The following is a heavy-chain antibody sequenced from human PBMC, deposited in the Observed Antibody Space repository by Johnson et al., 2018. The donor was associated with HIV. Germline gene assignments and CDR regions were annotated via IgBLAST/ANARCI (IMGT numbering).Heavy chain of an antibody. J-gene: IGHJ3*02. CDR1: GFTFDDYG. CDR2: ISGSGGST. Sequence: VQLVESGGGLVKAGGSLRLSCAASGFTFDDYGMSWVRQAPGKGLEWVSAISGSGGSTYYADSVKGRFTISRHNSKNTLYLQMNSLRDEDTAVYYFTRDRGWYASDIRGQEKMVTV. V-gene: IGHV3-23*04. D-gene: IGHD6-19*01. CDR3: TRDRGWYASDI.